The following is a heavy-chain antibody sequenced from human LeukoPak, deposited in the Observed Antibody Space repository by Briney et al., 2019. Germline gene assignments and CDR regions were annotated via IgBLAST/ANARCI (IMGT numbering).Heavy chain of an antibody. V-gene: IGHV4-39*01. CDR2: IYIDGIT. CDR3: ARIFIRNGYSSYFDC. D-gene: IGHD5-18*01. CDR1: GGSIRTDGSY. J-gene: IGHJ4*02. Sequence: SETLSLTCTVSGGSIRTDGSYWAWIRQPPGKGLEWIGSIYIDGITHYNSSLQSRVTLSIDTSKNQFSLRLRPVTAADTAVYYCARIFIRNGYSSYFDCWGQGTLVTVSS.